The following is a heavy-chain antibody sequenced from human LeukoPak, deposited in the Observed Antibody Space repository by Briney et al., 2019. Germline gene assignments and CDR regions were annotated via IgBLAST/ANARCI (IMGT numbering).Heavy chain of an antibody. CDR1: GGSISSSSYY. J-gene: IGHJ6*03. Sequence: SETLSLTCTVSGGSISSSSYYWGWIRQPPGKGLEWIGSIYYSGSTYYNPSLKSRVTISVDRSKNQFSLKLSSVTAADTAVYYCEARAAAGTDYYYYMDVWGKGTTVTVSS. CDR2: IYYSGST. V-gene: IGHV4-39*07. CDR3: EARAAAGTDYYYYMDV. D-gene: IGHD6-13*01.